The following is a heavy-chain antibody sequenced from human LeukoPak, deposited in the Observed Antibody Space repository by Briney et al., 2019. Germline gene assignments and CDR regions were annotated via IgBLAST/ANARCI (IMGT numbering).Heavy chain of an antibody. CDR1: GFTFGDYA. D-gene: IGHD6-13*01. J-gene: IGHJ4*02. V-gene: IGHV3-49*04. Sequence: GGSLRLSCTASGFTFGDYAMSWVRQAPGKGLEWVGFIRSKAYGGTTEYAASVKGRFTISRDDSKSIAYLQMNSLKTEDTAVYYCTSIAAADYYFDYWGQGTLVTVSS. CDR2: IRSKAYGGTT. CDR3: TSIAAADYYFDY.